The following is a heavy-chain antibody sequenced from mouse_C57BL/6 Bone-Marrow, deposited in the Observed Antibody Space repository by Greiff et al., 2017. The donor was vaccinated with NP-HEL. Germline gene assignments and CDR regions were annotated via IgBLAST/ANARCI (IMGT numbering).Heavy chain of an antibody. Sequence: QVQLQQSGAELVKPGASVKLSCKASGYTFTSYWMHWVKQRPGQGLEWIGYINPSSGYTKYNQKFKDKATLTADKSSNTAYMQLSHLTSEDSAVYYCARWGELGGSGYYAMDYWGQGTSVTVSS. D-gene: IGHD4-1*01. J-gene: IGHJ4*01. CDR1: GYTFTSYW. V-gene: IGHV1-7*01. CDR3: ARWGELGGSGYYAMDY. CDR2: INPSSGYT.